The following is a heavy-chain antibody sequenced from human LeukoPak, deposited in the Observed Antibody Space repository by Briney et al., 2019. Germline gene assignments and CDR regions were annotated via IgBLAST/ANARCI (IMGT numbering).Heavy chain of an antibody. Sequence: SETLSLTCAVSGVSISSGGYSWSWIRQPPGKGLEWIGYIYHSGSTYYNPSLKSRVTISVDRSKNQFSLKLSSVTAADTAVYYCARVPTEYSSSSRSYYYYGMDVWGQGTTVTVSS. CDR1: GVSISSGGYS. CDR2: IYHSGST. D-gene: IGHD6-6*01. V-gene: IGHV4-30-2*01. CDR3: ARVPTEYSSSSRSYYYYGMDV. J-gene: IGHJ6*02.